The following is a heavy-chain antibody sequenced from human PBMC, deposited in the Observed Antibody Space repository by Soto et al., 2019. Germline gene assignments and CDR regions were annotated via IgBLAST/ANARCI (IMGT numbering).Heavy chain of an antibody. CDR1: GGSISSGGYY. D-gene: IGHD2-2*01. J-gene: IGHJ5*02. V-gene: IGHV4-31*03. CDR2: IYYSGST. Sequence: QVQLQESGPGLVKPSQTLSLTCTVSGGSISSGGYYWSWIRQHPGKGLEWIGYIYYSGSTYYNPSLKSRVTISVDTSKNQFSLKLSSVTAADTALYYCARGGAFIVVVPAAMMFDPWGQGTLVTVSS. CDR3: ARGGAFIVVVPAAMMFDP.